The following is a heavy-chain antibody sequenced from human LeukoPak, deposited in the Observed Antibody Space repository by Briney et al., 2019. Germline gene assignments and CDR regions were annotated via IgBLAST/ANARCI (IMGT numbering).Heavy chain of an antibody. CDR2: ISSSSSYI. D-gene: IGHD5-18*01. CDR3: AREGNVDTAMM. V-gene: IGHV3-21*01. Sequence: GGSLRLSCAASGFTFSSYSMNWVRQAPGKGLEWVSSISSSSSYIYYADSVKGRFTISRDNAKNSLYLQMNSLRAEDTAVYYCAREGNVDTAMMWGQGTLVTVSS. CDR1: GFTFSSYS. J-gene: IGHJ4*02.